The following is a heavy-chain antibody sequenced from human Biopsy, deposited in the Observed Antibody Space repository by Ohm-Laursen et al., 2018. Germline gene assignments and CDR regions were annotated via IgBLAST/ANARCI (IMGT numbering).Heavy chain of an antibody. CDR2: IHTSGST. Sequence: GTLSFTCAVSGDSISNDYWSWIRQSAGQGLEWIGRIHTSGSTNHNLSLKSRVTMSVDTSKNQFSLKLRSVTAADTAVYYCARGTGKYYVYGAFDIWGQGTMVTVSS. D-gene: IGHD3/OR15-3a*01. V-gene: IGHV4-4*07. J-gene: IGHJ3*02. CDR3: ARGTGKYYVYGAFDI. CDR1: GDSISNDY.